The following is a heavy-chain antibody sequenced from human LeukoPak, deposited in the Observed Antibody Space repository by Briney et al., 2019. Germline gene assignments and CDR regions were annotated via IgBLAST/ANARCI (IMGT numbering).Heavy chain of an antibody. V-gene: IGHV1-18*01. D-gene: IGHD1-26*01. CDR1: GYTFTSYG. CDR3: ARATSGSYSEYFQH. CDR2: ISAYNGNT. J-gene: IGHJ1*01. Sequence: ASVKVSCKASGYTFTSYGISWVRQAPGQGLEWMGWISAYNGNTNYAQKLQGRVTMTTDTSTSTAYMELRGLRSDDTAVYYCARATSGSYSEYFQHWGQGTLVTVSS.